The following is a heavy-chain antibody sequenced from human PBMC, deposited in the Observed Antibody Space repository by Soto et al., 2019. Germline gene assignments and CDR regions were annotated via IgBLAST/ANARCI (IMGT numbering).Heavy chain of an antibody. V-gene: IGHV1-69*01. CDR1: GGTFSSYA. CDR3: ARDPLLGYCSGGSCYFN. CDR2: IIPICGTA. D-gene: IGHD2-15*01. J-gene: IGHJ4*02. Sequence: QVQLVQSGAEVKKPGSSVKVSCKASGGTFSSYAISWVRQAPGQGLEWMGGIIPICGTANYEQKFQGRVTITADESTSTAYMELSSLRSEDTAVYYCARDPLLGYCSGGSCYFNCGQGTLVTVSS.